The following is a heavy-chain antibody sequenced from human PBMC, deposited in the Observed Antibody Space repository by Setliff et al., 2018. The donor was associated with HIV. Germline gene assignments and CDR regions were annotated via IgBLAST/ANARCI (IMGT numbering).Heavy chain of an antibody. D-gene: IGHD3-10*01. J-gene: IGHJ5*02. V-gene: IGHV3-7*03. CDR1: GFTFSNYW. CDR2: IKDDGSEE. CDR3: ARDEWFGRFDP. Sequence: GESLKISCAASGFTFSNYWMTWVRQAPGKGLEWVAHIKDDGSEEDYVESVKGRVTISRDNAKNSLYLQMNNMRVEDTAVYFCARDEWFGRFDPWGQGTLVTVSS.